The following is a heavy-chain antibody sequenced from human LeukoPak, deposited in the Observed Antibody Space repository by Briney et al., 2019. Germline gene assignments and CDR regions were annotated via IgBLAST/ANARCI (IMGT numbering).Heavy chain of an antibody. CDR2: ISGSGGST. CDR1: GFTFSSYA. J-gene: IGHJ4*02. CDR3: AKGRRYCTNGACYGPFDY. V-gene: IGHV3-23*01. Sequence: SGGSLRLSCAASGFTFSSYAMSWVRQAPGKGLEWVSAISGSGGSTYYADSVKGRFTISRDNSKNTLYLQMNSLRAEDTAVYYCAKGRRYCTNGACYGPFDYWGQGTLVTVSS. D-gene: IGHD2-8*01.